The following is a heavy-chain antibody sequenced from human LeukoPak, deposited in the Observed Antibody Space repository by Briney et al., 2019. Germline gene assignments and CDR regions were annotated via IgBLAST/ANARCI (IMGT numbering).Heavy chain of an antibody. CDR3: ARGPFKWFFDY. CDR1: GGSISSGGYY. J-gene: IGHJ4*02. Sequence: SQTLSLTCTVSGGSISSGGYYWSWIRQPPGKGLEWIGYIYHSGSTYYNPSLKSRVTISVDRSKNQFSLKLSSVTAADTAVYYCARGPFKWFFDYWGQGTLVTVSS. V-gene: IGHV4-30-2*01. CDR2: IYHSGST. D-gene: IGHD3-22*01.